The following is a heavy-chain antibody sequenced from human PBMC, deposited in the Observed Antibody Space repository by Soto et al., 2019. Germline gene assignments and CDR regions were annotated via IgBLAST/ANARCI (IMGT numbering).Heavy chain of an antibody. CDR2: IIPIFGTA. CDR1: GGTFSSYA. CDR3: ARDRDCSGGSCYHAFDI. Sequence: QVQLVQSGAEVKKPGSSVKVSCKASGGTFSSYAISWVRQAPGQGLEWMGGIIPIFGTANYAQKFQGRVTINADESTSTAYMELSSLRSEDTAVYYCARDRDCSGGSCYHAFDIWGQGTMVTVSS. D-gene: IGHD2-15*01. J-gene: IGHJ3*02. V-gene: IGHV1-69*01.